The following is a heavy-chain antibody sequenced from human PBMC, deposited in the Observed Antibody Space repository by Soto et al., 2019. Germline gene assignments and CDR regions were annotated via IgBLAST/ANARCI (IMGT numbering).Heavy chain of an antibody. V-gene: IGHV3-48*03. CDR1: GCPFSRYD. J-gene: IGHJ6*02. CDR3: ARGSQKGYYYGMDV. Sequence: GDSLSLSCAASGCPFSRYDVKWVGEAPGKGLEWVSYISRSVSTIYYADSVKGRFTISRDNAKNSLYLQMNGLRAEDTAVYYCARGSQKGYYYGMDVWGQGTTVTVSS. D-gene: IGHD2-15*01. CDR2: ISRSVSTI.